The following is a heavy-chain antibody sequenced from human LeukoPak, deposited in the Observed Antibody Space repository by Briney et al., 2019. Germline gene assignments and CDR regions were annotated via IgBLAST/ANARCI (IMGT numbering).Heavy chain of an antibody. J-gene: IGHJ4*02. Sequence: GGSLRLSCAASGFTFSSYDMHWVRQAPGKGLEWVAVISYDGRNKYYADSVKGRFTISRDNSKNTLYLQMNSLRAEDTAVYYCAKGYCGGDCPFDYWGQGTLVTVSS. D-gene: IGHD2-21*01. V-gene: IGHV3-30*18. CDR1: GFTFSSYD. CDR3: AKGYCGGDCPFDY. CDR2: ISYDGRNK.